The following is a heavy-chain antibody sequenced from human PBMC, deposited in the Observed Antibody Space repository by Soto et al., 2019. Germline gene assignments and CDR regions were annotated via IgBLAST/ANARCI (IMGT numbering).Heavy chain of an antibody. CDR3: ATEGDWKFDP. J-gene: IGHJ5*02. D-gene: IGHD3-16*01. Sequence: QVQLVESGGGVVQPGRSLRLSCAASGFSFRTYAMHWVRQAPGKGLEWVAAISYDGTNKYYADFVKGRFTISRDNSKKTLFLQMNSLRPEDTGVYYWATEGDWKFDPWGQGTLVTVSS. CDR1: GFSFRTYA. CDR2: ISYDGTNK. V-gene: IGHV3-30-3*01.